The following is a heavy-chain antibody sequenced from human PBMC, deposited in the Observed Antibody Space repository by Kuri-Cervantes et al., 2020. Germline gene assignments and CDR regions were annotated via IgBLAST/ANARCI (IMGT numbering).Heavy chain of an antibody. J-gene: IGHJ6*02. Sequence: ASVKVSCKASGYTFTSYGISWVRQAAGQGLEWMGIINPSGGRTSYAQKFQGRVTMTRDTSTSTVYMELSSLRSEDTAVYYFARGDGDSSGYMDVWGQATTVTVSS. D-gene: IGHD3-22*01. CDR1: GYTFTSYG. CDR3: ARGDGDSSGYMDV. CDR2: INPSGGRT. V-gene: IGHV1-46*01.